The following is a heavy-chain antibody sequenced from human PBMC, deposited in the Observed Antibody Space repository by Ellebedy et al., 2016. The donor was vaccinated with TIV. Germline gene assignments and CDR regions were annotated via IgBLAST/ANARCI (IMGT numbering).Heavy chain of an antibody. Sequence: GGSLRLSXAASGITVSKHYMRWVRQAPGKGLEWVSLIYSGGSTYYADSVKGRFTISRDNSKNTLYLQMNSLRAEDTAVYYCASDSERITVVRGARWSFDIWGQGTMVTVSS. CDR2: IYSGGST. CDR1: GITVSKHY. V-gene: IGHV3-66*01. CDR3: ASDSERITVVRGARWSFDI. J-gene: IGHJ3*02. D-gene: IGHD3-10*01.